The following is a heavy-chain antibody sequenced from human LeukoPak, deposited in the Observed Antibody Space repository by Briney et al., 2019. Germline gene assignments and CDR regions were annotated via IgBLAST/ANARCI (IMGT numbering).Heavy chain of an antibody. Sequence: GGSLRLSWLTSGFTFSSYAMSWVRQAPGKGLEWVSDISDSGGDTFYADSVKGRFSISRDNSKNMVHLQMSGLRAEDTAIYYCAKDVAEGNGFDYWGQGTLVTVSS. CDR2: ISDSGGDT. V-gene: IGHV3-23*01. D-gene: IGHD2-21*01. J-gene: IGHJ4*02. CDR1: GFTFSSYA. CDR3: AKDVAEGNGFDY.